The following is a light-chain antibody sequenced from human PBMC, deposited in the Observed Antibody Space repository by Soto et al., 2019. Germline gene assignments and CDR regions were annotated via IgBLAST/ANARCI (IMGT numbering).Light chain of an antibody. CDR1: QSISSW. Sequence: DIQMTQSPSTLSASVVDRVTITCRASQSISSWLAWYQQKPGKAPKLLIYKASSLESGVPSRFSGSGSGTEFTLTISSLQPDDFATYYCQQTISFPWTFGQGTKVDIK. V-gene: IGKV1-5*03. CDR2: KAS. J-gene: IGKJ1*01. CDR3: QQTISFPWT.